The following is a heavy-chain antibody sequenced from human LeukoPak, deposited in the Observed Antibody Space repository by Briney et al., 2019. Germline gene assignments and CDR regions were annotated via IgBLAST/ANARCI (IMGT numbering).Heavy chain of an antibody. Sequence: QPGGSLRLSCAASGFTFSSYWMSWVRQAPGKGLEWVANIKQDGSEKYYVDSVKGRFTISRDNAKNSLYLQMNSLRAEDTAVYYCASGRHYDILTGYDHLLLYWGQGTLVTVSS. V-gene: IGHV3-7*01. D-gene: IGHD3-9*01. CDR3: ASGRHYDILTGYDHLLLY. J-gene: IGHJ4*02. CDR1: GFTFSSYW. CDR2: IKQDGSEK.